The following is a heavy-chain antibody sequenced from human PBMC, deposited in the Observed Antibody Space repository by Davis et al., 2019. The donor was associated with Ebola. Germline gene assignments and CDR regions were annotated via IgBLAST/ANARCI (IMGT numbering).Heavy chain of an antibody. Sequence: GGSLRLSCAASGFTVSSNYMSWVRQAPGKGLEWVSYISSSGSTIYYADSVKGRFTNSRDNAKNSLYLQMNSLRAEDTAVYYCARGPNYYDGYWGQGTLVTVSS. CDR2: ISSSGSTI. D-gene: IGHD3-22*01. V-gene: IGHV3-11*01. J-gene: IGHJ4*02. CDR3: ARGPNYYDGY. CDR1: GFTVSSNY.